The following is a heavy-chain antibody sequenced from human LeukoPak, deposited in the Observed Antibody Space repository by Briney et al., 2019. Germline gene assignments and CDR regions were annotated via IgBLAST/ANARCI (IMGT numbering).Heavy chain of an antibody. D-gene: IGHD4-17*01. V-gene: IGHV4-38-2*02. CDR2: IYHSGST. Sequence: PSETLSLTCTVSGYSISSGYYWGWIRQPPGKGLEWIGSIYHSGSTYYNPSLKSRVTISVDTSKNQFSLKLSSVTAADTAVYYCARGDYGDPYYFDYWGQGTLVTVSS. CDR1: GYSISSGYY. J-gene: IGHJ4*02. CDR3: ARGDYGDPYYFDY.